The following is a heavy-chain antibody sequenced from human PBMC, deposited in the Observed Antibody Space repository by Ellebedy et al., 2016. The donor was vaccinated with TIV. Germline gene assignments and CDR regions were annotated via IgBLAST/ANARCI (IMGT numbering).Heavy chain of an antibody. CDR3: ASRPLRYCSSTNCFHPFYFCGMDV. Sequence: GESLKISCAASGFTYSSYSMNWVRQAPGKGLEWVSSISGSSTFIYYADSVKGRFTISRDNAGNSLYLYMNSLRAEDTAVYYCASRPLRYCSSTNCFHPFYFCGMDVWGQGATVTVSS. J-gene: IGHJ6*02. V-gene: IGHV3-21*01. CDR2: ISGSSTFI. CDR1: GFTYSSYS. D-gene: IGHD2-2*01.